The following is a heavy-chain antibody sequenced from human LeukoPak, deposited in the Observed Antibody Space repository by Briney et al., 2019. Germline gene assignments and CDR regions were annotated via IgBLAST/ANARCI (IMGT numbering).Heavy chain of an antibody. J-gene: IGHJ4*02. V-gene: IGHV3-7*03. Sequence: GGSLRLSCAASGLTFSSYWMSWVRQAPGKGLEWVANIKQDGSEKYYVDSVKGRFTISRDNAKNSLYLQMNSLRAEDTAMYYCATCSGGSCYSYYWGQGTLVTVSS. CDR1: GLTFSSYW. CDR3: ATCSGGSCYSYY. D-gene: IGHD2-15*01. CDR2: IKQDGSEK.